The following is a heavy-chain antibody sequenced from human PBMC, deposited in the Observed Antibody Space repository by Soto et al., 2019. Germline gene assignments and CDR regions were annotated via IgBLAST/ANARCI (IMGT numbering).Heavy chain of an antibody. CDR3: ARGSEDLTSNFDY. J-gene: IGHJ4*02. CDR1: GFTFTRYS. Sequence: GGSLRLSCAASGFTFTRYSMNWVRQAPGKGLEWVSSISSTTNYIYYGDSMKGRFTISRDNAKNSLYLEMNSLRAEDTAVYYCARGSEDLTSNFDYWGQGTLVTVCS. V-gene: IGHV3-21*06. CDR2: ISSTTNYI.